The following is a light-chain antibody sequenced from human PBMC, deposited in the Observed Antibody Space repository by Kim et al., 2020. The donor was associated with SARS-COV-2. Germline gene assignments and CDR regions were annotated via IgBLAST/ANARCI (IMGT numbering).Light chain of an antibody. CDR1: KLGHKY. Sequence: SYELTQPPSVSVSPGQTASITCSGDKLGHKYVCWYQQKPGQSPVEVIYQDKKRPSRIPERFSGSNSGSTATLTISGTQAVDEADYCCQAWDSSTGVVFGGGTQLTVL. J-gene: IGLJ2*01. V-gene: IGLV3-1*01. CDR3: QAWDSSTGVV. CDR2: QDK.